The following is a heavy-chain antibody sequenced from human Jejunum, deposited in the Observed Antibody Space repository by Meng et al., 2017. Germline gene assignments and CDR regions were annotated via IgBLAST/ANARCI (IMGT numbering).Heavy chain of an antibody. CDR2: INSDGTIT. J-gene: IGHJ4*02. D-gene: IGHD3-9*01. Sequence: GGSLRLSCLASGLTLSSFHMHWVRQAPGKGLEWVSRINSDGTITTYADSVEGRVTISRDNAKNTLFLQMNSLRGEDTAMYYCVGGGRNSFDPLDSWGQGTLVTVSS. V-gene: IGHV3-74*01. CDR3: VGGGRNSFDPLDS. CDR1: GLTLSSFH.